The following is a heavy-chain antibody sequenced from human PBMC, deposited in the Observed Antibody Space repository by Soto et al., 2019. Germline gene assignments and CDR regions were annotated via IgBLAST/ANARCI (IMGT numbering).Heavy chain of an antibody. CDR2: ISYDGSNE. CDR1: GFTFSSHA. CDR3: AREVVVRGVVYYGMDV. D-gene: IGHD3-10*01. Sequence: HPGGSLRLSCAASGFTFSSHAMYWVRQAPGKGLEWVAVISYDGSNEYYADSVRGRFTISRDNSKNTLSLQMNSLRAEDTAVYYCAREVVVRGVVYYGMDVWGQGTTVTVSS. V-gene: IGHV3-30-3*01. J-gene: IGHJ6*02.